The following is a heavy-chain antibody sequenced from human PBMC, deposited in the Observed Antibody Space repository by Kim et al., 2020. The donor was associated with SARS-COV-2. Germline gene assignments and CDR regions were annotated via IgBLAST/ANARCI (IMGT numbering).Heavy chain of an antibody. D-gene: IGHD3-22*01. CDR3: ARTVVLDDSSGYYAEAGGLDY. CDR1: GGSISSGGYY. V-gene: IGHV4-31*03. Sequence: SETLSLTCTVSGGSISSGGYYWSWIRQHPGKGLEWIGYIYYSGSTYYNPSLKSRVTISVDTSKNQFSLKLSSVTAADTAVYYCARTVVLDDSSGYYAEAGGLDYWGQGTLVTVSS. CDR2: IYYSGST. J-gene: IGHJ4*02.